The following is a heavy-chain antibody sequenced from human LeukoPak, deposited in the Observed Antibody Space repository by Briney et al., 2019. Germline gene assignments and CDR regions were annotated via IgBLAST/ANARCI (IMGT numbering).Heavy chain of an antibody. J-gene: IGHJ5*02. CDR1: GGSFSGYY. CDR3: ARATEQWLVLGRSYNWFDP. V-gene: IGHV4-34*01. Sequence: SETLSLTCAVYGGSFSGYYWSWIRQPPGKGLEWIGEINHSGSTNYNPSLKSRVTISVDTSKNQFSLKLSSVTAADTAVYYCARATEQWLVLGRSYNWFDPWGQGTLVTVSS. CDR2: INHSGST. D-gene: IGHD6-19*01.